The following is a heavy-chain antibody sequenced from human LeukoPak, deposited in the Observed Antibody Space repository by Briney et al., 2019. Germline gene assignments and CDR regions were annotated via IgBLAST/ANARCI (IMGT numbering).Heavy chain of an antibody. J-gene: IGHJ4*02. V-gene: IGHV3-33*01. Sequence: GGSLRLSCAASGFTFSSYGMHWVRQAPGDGLECVGVMGHDRSSKRYADSVKGRFTISRDNSKNTLYLQMNSLRAEDTAVYYCASGSRREASHRRQLVLNYWGQGTLVTVSS. CDR2: MGHDRSSK. CDR3: ASGSRREASHRRQLVLNY. CDR1: GFTFSSYG. D-gene: IGHD6-13*01.